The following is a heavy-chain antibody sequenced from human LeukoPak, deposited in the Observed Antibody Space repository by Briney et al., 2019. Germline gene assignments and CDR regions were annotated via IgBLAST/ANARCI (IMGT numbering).Heavy chain of an antibody. Sequence: GGSLRLSCTASGFTFNGYSMNWVRQAPGKGLEWVSSISTSSSYIYYADSVKGRFTISRDNPKNSLYLQMNSLRAEDTAVYYCARNRGDPSYFDYWGQGTLVTVSS. CDR1: GFTFNGYS. V-gene: IGHV3-21*01. J-gene: IGHJ4*02. CDR2: ISTSSSYI. D-gene: IGHD4-17*01. CDR3: ARNRGDPSYFDY.